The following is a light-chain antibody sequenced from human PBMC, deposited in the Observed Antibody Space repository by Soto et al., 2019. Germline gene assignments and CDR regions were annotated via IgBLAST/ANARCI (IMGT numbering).Light chain of an antibody. Sequence: DIVMTQSPDSLAVSLGERATINCKSRQSVLYSSNNKNYLAWYQQKPGQPPKLLIYWASARESGVPDRSSGSGSGTDFTLTISSLQAEDVAVYYCQQYYSTPWTFGQGTKVDIK. V-gene: IGKV4-1*01. CDR2: WAS. CDR3: QQYYSTPWT. J-gene: IGKJ1*01. CDR1: QSVLYSSNNKNY.